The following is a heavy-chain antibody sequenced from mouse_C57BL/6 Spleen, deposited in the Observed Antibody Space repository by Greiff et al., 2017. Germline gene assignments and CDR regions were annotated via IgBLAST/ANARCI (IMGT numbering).Heavy chain of an antibody. J-gene: IGHJ1*03. CDR3: ARLFITTVVGYFDV. CDR1: GYTFTDYY. D-gene: IGHD1-1*01. Sequence: VQLQQSGPELVKPGASVKISCKASGYTFTDYYMNWVKQSHGKSLEWIGDINPNNGGTSYNQKFKGKATLTVDKSSSTAYMELRSLTSEDSAVYYCARLFITTVVGYFDVWGTGTTVTVSS. CDR2: INPNNGGT. V-gene: IGHV1-26*01.